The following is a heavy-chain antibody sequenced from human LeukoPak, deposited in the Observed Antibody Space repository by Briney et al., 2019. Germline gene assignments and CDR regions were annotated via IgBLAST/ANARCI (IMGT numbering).Heavy chain of an antibody. V-gene: IGHV3-9*01. D-gene: IGHD5-18*01. Sequence: LGLSCAASGFSFDYYTMHWVRQARGKGLEWGSGSGWNSGRIGYADSVKGRFTIPRDHAKSSLYLQMNTLRAENTALYYCAIQRGYSSAEFDYWGQGTLVTVSS. CDR2: SGWNSGRI. CDR3: AIQRGYSSAEFDY. J-gene: IGHJ4*02. CDR1: GFSFDYYT.